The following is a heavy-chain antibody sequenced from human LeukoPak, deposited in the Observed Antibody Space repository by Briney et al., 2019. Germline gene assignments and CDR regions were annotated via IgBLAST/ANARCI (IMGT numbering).Heavy chain of an antibody. Sequence: ASMKVSCKASGYTFTGYYLHWVRQAPGQGPEWVGWITPNNGVSNYAQKFQGRVTMSRDTSITTAYKELSRLRSDDTAVYYCATAGSSRAAFDIWGQGTMVTVSS. D-gene: IGHD3-10*01. CDR3: ATAGSSRAAFDI. CDR1: GYTFTGYY. CDR2: ITPNNGVS. V-gene: IGHV1-2*02. J-gene: IGHJ3*02.